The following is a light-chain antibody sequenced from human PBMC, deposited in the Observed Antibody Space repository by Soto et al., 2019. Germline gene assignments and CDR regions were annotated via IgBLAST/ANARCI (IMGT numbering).Light chain of an antibody. Sequence: EIVMTQSPATLSVSPGERATHSCRASQSVSSNLAWYQQKPGQAPRLLIYGASTRATGIPARFSGSGSGTEFTLTISSLQSEDFAVYYCQQYNNWLTFGGGTKVEIQ. CDR1: QSVSSN. V-gene: IGKV3-15*01. CDR2: GAS. CDR3: QQYNNWLT. J-gene: IGKJ4*01.